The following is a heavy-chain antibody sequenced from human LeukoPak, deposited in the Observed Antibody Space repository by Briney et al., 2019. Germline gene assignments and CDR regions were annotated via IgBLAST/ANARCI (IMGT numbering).Heavy chain of an antibody. CDR3: ARLASITMIVVVKGRYFDY. J-gene: IGHJ4*02. CDR1: GYTFTGYY. V-gene: IGHV1-2*02. Sequence: GASVKVSCKASGYTFTGYYMHWVRQAPGQGLEWMGWINPNSGGTNYAQKFQGRVTMTRDTSISTAYMELSRLRSDDTAVYYCARLASITMIVVVKGRYFDYWGQGTLVTVSS. D-gene: IGHD3-22*01. CDR2: INPNSGGT.